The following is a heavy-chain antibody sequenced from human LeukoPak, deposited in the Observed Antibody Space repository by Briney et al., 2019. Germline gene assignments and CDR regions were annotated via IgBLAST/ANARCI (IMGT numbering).Heavy chain of an antibody. Sequence: GGSLRLSCAASGFTFSSYGMHWVRQAPGKGLEGVAVIWYDGSNKYYADSVKGRFTISRDNSKNTLYLQMNSLRAEDTDVYYCAREGGPGFYFDYWGQGTLVTVSS. CDR1: GFTFSSYG. CDR3: AREGGPGFYFDY. V-gene: IGHV3-33*01. CDR2: IWYDGSNK. D-gene: IGHD3-10*01. J-gene: IGHJ4*02.